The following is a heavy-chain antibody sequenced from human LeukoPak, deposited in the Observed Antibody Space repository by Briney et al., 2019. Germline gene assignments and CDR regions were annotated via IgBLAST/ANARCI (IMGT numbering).Heavy chain of an antibody. V-gene: IGHV3-7*01. D-gene: IGHD4-17*01. J-gene: IGHJ4*02. CDR3: ARDDRGYGFDY. CDR1: GFTFSIYW. Sequence: PGGSLRLSCAASGFTFSIYWMSWVRQAPGKGLEWVANINQDGSEKYYVDSVKGRFTISRDNAKNSLYLQMNSLRAEDTAVYYCARDDRGYGFDYWGQGTLVTVSS. CDR2: INQDGSEK.